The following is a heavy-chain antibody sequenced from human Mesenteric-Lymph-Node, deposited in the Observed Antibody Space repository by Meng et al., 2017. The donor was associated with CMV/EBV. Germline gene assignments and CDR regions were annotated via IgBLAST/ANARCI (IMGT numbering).Heavy chain of an antibody. D-gene: IGHD2-2*01. Sequence: GGSLRLSCAASGFTFSSNWMSWVRQAPGKGPEWVADIKQDGGQIFYADSVQGRFTISRDNAENSLYLQMNSLRAEDTAMYYCAKAYLNYQLLSFGFDSWGQGTLVTVSS. CDR2: IKQDGGQI. CDR3: AKAYLNYQLLSFGFDS. V-gene: IGHV3-7*03. J-gene: IGHJ4*02. CDR1: GFTFSSNW.